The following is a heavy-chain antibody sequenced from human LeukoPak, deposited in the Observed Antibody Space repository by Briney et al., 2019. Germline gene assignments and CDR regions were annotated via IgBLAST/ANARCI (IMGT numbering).Heavy chain of an antibody. J-gene: IGHJ5*02. V-gene: IGHV3-13*01. CDR3: ARSGTSSDTFDP. CDR1: GLSVSKKD. CDR2: IGIVGDT. Sequence: PGGSLRLSCAASGLSVSKKDMHWIRQATGKGLEWVSGIGIVGDTYYSAYVKGRFTISRESDKNSLYLQMNSLTAGDTAVYFCARSGTSSDTFDPWGQGTLVTVSS. D-gene: IGHD1-26*01.